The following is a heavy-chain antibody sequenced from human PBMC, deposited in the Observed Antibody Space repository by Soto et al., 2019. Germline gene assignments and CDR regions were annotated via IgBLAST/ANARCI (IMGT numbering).Heavy chain of an antibody. CDR3: AKDFGGWELVYYFDY. CDR2: IWYDGSNK. CDR1: GFTFSSYG. V-gene: IGHV3-33*06. D-gene: IGHD1-26*01. J-gene: IGHJ4*02. Sequence: GGSLRLSCAASGFTFSSYGMHWVRQAPGKGLEWVAVIWYDGSNKYYADSVKGWFTISRDNSKNTLYLQMNSLRAEDTAVYYCAKDFGGWELVYYFDYWGQGTLVTVSS.